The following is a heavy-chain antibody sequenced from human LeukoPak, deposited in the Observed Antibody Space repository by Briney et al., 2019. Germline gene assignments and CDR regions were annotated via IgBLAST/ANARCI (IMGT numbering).Heavy chain of an antibody. D-gene: IGHD4-17*01. J-gene: IGHJ3*02. Sequence: ASVKVSCKVSGYTLTELSMHWVRQAPGEGLEWMGGFDPEDGETIYAQKFQGRVTMTEDTSTDTAYMELSSLRSEDTAVYYCATDRTVTTVSIAFDIWGQGTMVTVSS. V-gene: IGHV1-24*01. CDR1: GYTLTELS. CDR3: ATDRTVTTVSIAFDI. CDR2: FDPEDGET.